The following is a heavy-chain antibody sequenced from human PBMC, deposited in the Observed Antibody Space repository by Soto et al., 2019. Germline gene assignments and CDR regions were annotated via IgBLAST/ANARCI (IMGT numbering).Heavy chain of an antibody. J-gene: IGHJ6*02. CDR1: GFTFSSYA. V-gene: IGHV3-30-3*01. CDR2: ISYDGSNK. Sequence: QVQLVESGGGVVQPGRSLRLSCAASGFTFSSYAMHWVRQAPVKGLEWVAVISYDGSNKYYADSVKGRFTISRDNSKNTLYLQMYSLRAEDTAVSYCARGLDFWSGYSYGMDVWGQGTTVTVSS. D-gene: IGHD3-3*01. CDR3: ARGLDFWSGYSYGMDV.